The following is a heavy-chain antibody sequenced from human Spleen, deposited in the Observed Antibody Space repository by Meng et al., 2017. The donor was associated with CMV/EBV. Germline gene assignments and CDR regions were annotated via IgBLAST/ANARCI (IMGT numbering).Heavy chain of an antibody. J-gene: IGHJ6*02. CDR3: ARGLMPAAMGGYYYYGMDV. D-gene: IGHD2-2*01. CDR2: MNPNSGNT. V-gene: IGHV1-8*03. CDR1: GYTFTSYD. Sequence: ASVKVSCKASGYTFTSYDINWVRQAIGQGLEWMGWMNPNSGNTGYAQKFQGRVTITRNTPISTAYMELSSLRSEDTAVYYCARGLMPAAMGGYYYYGMDVWGQGTTVTVSS.